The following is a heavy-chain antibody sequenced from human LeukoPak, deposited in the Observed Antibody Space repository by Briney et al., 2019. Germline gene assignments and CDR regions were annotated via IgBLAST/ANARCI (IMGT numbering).Heavy chain of an antibody. CDR2: ISWNSGSI. D-gene: IGHD6-13*01. CDR3: AKDIEQQLEPQSSFDY. J-gene: IGHJ4*02. CDR1: GFTFDDYA. V-gene: IGHV3-9*01. Sequence: GGSLRLSCAASGFTFDDYAMHWVRQAPGKGLEWVSGISWNSGSIGYADSVKGRFTISRDNAKNSLYLQMNSLRAEDTALYYCAKDIEQQLEPQSSFDYWGQGTLVTVSS.